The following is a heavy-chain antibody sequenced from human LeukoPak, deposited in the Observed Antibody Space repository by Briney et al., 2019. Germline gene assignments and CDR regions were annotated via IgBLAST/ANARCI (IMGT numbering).Heavy chain of an antibody. CDR2: MYHSGTT. Sequence: SETLSLTCSVSGYSISSGYYWGWIRQAPGKGLEWIGSMYHSGTTYYNPSLKSRVTLSVDTSKNQFSLKLSSVTAADTAVYYCAGQYTGYDAFDHWGQGTLVTVSS. CDR3: AGQYTGYDAFDH. J-gene: IGHJ4*02. V-gene: IGHV4-38-2*02. CDR1: GYSISSGYY. D-gene: IGHD5-12*01.